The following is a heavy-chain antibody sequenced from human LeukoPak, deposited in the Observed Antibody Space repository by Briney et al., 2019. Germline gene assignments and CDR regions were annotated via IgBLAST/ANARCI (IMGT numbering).Heavy chain of an antibody. J-gene: IGHJ4*02. Sequence: ASVKVSCKASGYIFTDYYMHWVRQAPGQELGWMGRINPNSGGTNYAQKFQGRVTMTRDTSISTAYMELSRLRSDDTAVYYCARVYKSRFLEWLLGYWGQGTLVTVSS. CDR2: INPNSGGT. D-gene: IGHD3-3*01. V-gene: IGHV1-2*06. CDR3: ARVYKSRFLEWLLGY. CDR1: GYIFTDYY.